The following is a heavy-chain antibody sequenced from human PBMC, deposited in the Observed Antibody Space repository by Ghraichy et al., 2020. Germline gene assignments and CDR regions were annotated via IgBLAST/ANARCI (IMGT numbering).Heavy chain of an antibody. V-gene: IGHV1-69*13. D-gene: IGHD1-26*01. CDR2: IIPIFGTA. CDR3: AGNQGIVGATSGAQRLGY. J-gene: IGHJ4*02. CDR1: GGTFSSYA. Sequence: SVKVSCKASGGTFSSYAISWVRQAPGQGLEWMGGIIPIFGTANYAQKFQGRVTITADESTSTAYMELSSLRSEDTAVYYCAGNQGIVGATSGAQRLGYWGQGTLVTVSS.